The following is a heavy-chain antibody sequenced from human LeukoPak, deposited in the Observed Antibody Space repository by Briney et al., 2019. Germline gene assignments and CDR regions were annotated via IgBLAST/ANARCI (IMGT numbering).Heavy chain of an antibody. Sequence: GASVKVSCKASGYTFTGYYMHWVRQAPGQGLEWMGWINPNSGGTNYAQKFQGRVTMTRDTSISTAYMELSRLRSDDTAVYYCARAGAAAGTPPYYYYYMDVWGKGTTVTVSS. CDR2: INPNSGGT. CDR1: GYTFTGYY. V-gene: IGHV1-2*02. D-gene: IGHD6-13*01. CDR3: ARAGAAAGTPPYYYYYMDV. J-gene: IGHJ6*03.